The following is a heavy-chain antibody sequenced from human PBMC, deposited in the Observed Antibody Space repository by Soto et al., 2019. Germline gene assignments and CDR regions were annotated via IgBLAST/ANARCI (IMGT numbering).Heavy chain of an antibody. CDR2: IFHDGNT. V-gene: IGHV4-4*02. J-gene: IGHJ4*02. CDR1: GASIGSGGW. Sequence: PSETLSLTCAVSGASIGSGGWWSWVRQPPGKGLEWIAEIFHDGNTNYSPSLKSRVTISVDKSQNQFSLNVYSVTAADTAVYYCERHEGWTGPDQWGQGTMVTV. D-gene: IGHD2-8*02. CDR3: ERHEGWTGPDQ.